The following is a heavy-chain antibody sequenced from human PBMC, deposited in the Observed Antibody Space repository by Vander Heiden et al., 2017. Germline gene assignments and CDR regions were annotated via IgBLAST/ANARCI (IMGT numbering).Heavy chain of an antibody. J-gene: IGHJ6*02. CDR2: IITIFGTA. CDR1: CGTFSSYA. V-gene: IGHV1-69*01. Sequence: QVQLVMPAAEVTQPGSLVEGSCSASCGTFSSYAISWVRQDAGQGLEWMGGIITIFGTANYAQKVKGRVTMTADESTSTAYMELSSLRSEDTAVYYCARAYRHYYYYYGMDVWGQGTTVTVSS. D-gene: IGHD5-12*01. CDR3: ARAYRHYYYYYGMDV.